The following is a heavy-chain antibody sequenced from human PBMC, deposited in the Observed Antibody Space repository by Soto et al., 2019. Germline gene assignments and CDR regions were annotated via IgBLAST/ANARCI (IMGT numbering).Heavy chain of an antibody. CDR2: ISSTGKNI. CDR1: GFTFIDYY. V-gene: IGHV3-11*01. J-gene: IGHJ4*02. CDR3: GRSHGAGSY. Sequence: QVRLVESGGDLVKPGASLSLSCVASGFTFIDYYMNWVRQAPGKGLEWVSYISSTGKNIYYSDSVKGRFIVYRDNAKNSLFLQMNSLTVDDTAIYYCGRSHGAGSYWGRGTRVTVSS. D-gene: IGHD4-17*01.